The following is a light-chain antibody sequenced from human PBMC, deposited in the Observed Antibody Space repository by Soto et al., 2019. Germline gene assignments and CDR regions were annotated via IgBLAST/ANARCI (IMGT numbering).Light chain of an antibody. V-gene: IGLV2-23*02. CDR2: EVS. Sequence: QSALTQPASVSGSPGQSITISCTGTNSDVGGYNLVSWYQQHPGKAPKLMIYEVSKRPSGVSNRFSGSKSGNTASLTISGLQAEDEADYYCCSYAGSSTYVFGTGTKVTVL. J-gene: IGLJ1*01. CDR1: NSDVGGYNL. CDR3: CSYAGSSTYV.